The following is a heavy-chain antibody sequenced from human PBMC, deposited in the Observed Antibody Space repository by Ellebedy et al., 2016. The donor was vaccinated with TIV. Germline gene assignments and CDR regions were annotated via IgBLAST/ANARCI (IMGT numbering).Heavy chain of an antibody. CDR1: GFTFSSYW. Sequence: GESLKISCAASGFTFSSYWMHWVRQAPGKGLVWVSRINSDGSSISYADSVKGRFSISRDNAKNTLYLQMNSLRAEDTAVYYCAKARYCSGGSCYPIDYWGQGTLVTVSS. J-gene: IGHJ4*02. CDR3: AKARYCSGGSCYPIDY. CDR2: INSDGSSI. D-gene: IGHD2-15*01. V-gene: IGHV3-74*01.